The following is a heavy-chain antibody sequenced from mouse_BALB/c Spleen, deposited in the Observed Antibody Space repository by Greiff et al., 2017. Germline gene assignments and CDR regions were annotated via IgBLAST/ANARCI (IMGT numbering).Heavy chain of an antibody. CDR2: ISSGGSYT. CDR1: GFTFSSYT. J-gene: IGHJ3*01. D-gene: IGHD1-1*02. V-gene: IGHV5-6-4*01. Sequence: DVKLVESGGGLVKPGGSLKLSCAASGFTFSSYTMSWVRQTPEKRLEWVATISSGGSYTYYPDSVKGRFTISRDNAKNTLYLQMSSLKSEDTAMYYCTGENGPFAYWGQGTLVTVSA. CDR3: TGENGPFAY.